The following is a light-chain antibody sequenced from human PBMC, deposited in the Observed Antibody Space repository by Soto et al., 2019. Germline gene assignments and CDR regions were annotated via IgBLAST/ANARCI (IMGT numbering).Light chain of an antibody. CDR2: GAS. Sequence: ENVLTQSPGTLSLSPGERATLSCRASQSVTSNFLAWYQQKPGQAPRLLIYGASTRTAGVPDRFSGSESGTDFTLTITRLEPEDFAVYYCQQYGRSPLLYTFGQGTKL. CDR1: QSVTSNF. V-gene: IGKV3-20*01. J-gene: IGKJ2*01. CDR3: QQYGRSPLLYT.